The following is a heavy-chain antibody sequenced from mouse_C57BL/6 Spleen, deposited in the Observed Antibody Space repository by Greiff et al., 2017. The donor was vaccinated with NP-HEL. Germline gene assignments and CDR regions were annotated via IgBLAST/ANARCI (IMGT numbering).Heavy chain of an antibody. V-gene: IGHV1-82*01. CDR1: GYAFSSSW. Sequence: VQLQQSGPELVKPGASVKISCKASGYAFSSSWMNWVKQRPGKGLEWIGRIYPGDGDTNYNGKFKGKATLTADKSSSTAYMQLSSLTSEDSAVYFCARLIEGGSSYWGQGTTLTVSS. J-gene: IGHJ2*01. CDR3: ARLIEGGSSY. CDR2: IYPGDGDT. D-gene: IGHD1-1*01.